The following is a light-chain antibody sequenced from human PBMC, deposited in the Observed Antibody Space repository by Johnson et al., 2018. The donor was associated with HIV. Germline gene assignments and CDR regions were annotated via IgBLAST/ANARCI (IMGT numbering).Light chain of an antibody. CDR3: ETWDSSRSGV. J-gene: IGLJ1*01. CDR2: DND. Sequence: QSVLTQPPSVSAAPGQKVTISCSGSSSNIGNNYVSWYQQLPETAPKLLIYDNDKRPSGIPDRFSGSKSGTSATLGITGLQTGDEADYYCETWDSSRSGVFGAGTKVTVL. V-gene: IGLV1-51*01. CDR1: SSNIGNNY.